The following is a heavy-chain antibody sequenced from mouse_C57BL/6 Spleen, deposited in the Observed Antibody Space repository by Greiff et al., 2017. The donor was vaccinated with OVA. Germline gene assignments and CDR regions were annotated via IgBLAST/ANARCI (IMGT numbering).Heavy chain of an antibody. V-gene: IGHV10-3*01. CDR2: IRSKSSNYAT. D-gene: IGHD2-4*01. CDR1: GFTFNTYA. CDR3: VREDIYYDYDGFAY. Sequence: EVQVVESGGGLVQPKGSLKLSCAASGFTFNTYAMHWVRQAPGKGLEWVARIRSKSSNYATYYADSVKDRFTISRDDSQSMLYLQMNNLKTEDTAMYYCVREDIYYDYDGFAYWGQGTLVTVSA. J-gene: IGHJ3*01.